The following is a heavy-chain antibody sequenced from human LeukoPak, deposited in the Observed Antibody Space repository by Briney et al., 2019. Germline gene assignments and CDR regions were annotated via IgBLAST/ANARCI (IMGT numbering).Heavy chain of an antibody. CDR3: AKDGEGEVPTAIGY. CDR1: GFTFKRYA. V-gene: IGHV3-23*01. J-gene: IGHJ4*02. D-gene: IGHD2-2*01. Sequence: GRSLRLSCAASGFTFKRYAMSWVRQAPGKGLEWVSAISGGGGSTYNADSVKGRFSVSRDNSKNTVYLQMNSLRAEDTAIYFCAKDGEGEVPTAIGYWGQGTLVTVSS. CDR2: ISGGGGST.